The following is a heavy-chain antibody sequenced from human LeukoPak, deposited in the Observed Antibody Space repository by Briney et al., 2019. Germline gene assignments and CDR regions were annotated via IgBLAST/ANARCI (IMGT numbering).Heavy chain of an antibody. CDR2: IYYSGST. D-gene: IGHD5-18*01. J-gene: IGHJ4*02. CDR3: ARVVDTAMGSHDY. V-gene: IGHV4-39*01. CDR1: GGSFSSSSYY. Sequence: PSETLSLTCAVYGGSFSSSSYYWGWIRQPPGKGLEWIGSIYYSGSTYYNPSLKSRVTISVDTSKNQFSLKLSSVTAADTAVYYCARVVDTAMGSHDYWGQGTLVTVSS.